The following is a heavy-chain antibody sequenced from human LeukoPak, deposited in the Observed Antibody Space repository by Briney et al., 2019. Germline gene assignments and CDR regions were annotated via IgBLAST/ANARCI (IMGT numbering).Heavy chain of an antibody. Sequence: SETLSLTCTVSGYSVSSGYYWGWIRQPPGKGLEWIGSIYYDGTTSYNPSLKSRVTISLDTSKNQFSLKLRSVTATDTAIYYCARGAKYRFGDYENWGQGTLVTVSS. D-gene: IGHD4-17*01. CDR1: GYSVSSGYY. CDR3: ARGAKYRFGDYEN. CDR2: IYYDGTT. V-gene: IGHV4-38-2*02. J-gene: IGHJ4*02.